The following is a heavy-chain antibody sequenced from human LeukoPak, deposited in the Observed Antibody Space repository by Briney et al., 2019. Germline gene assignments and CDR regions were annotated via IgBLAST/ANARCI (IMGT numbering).Heavy chain of an antibody. V-gene: IGHV4-59*01. CDR2: IYYSGST. Sequence: PSETLSLTCTVSGGSISSYYWSWIRQPPGKGLEWIGYIYYSGSTNYNPSLKSRVTISVDTSKNQFSLKLSSVTAADTAVYYCARGPGDIVATHDYWGQGTLVTVSS. CDR1: GGSISSYY. J-gene: IGHJ4*02. D-gene: IGHD5-12*01. CDR3: ARGPGDIVATHDY.